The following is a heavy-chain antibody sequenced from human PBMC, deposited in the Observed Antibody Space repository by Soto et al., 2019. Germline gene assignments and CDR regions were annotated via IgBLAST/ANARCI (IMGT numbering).Heavy chain of an antibody. V-gene: IGHV2-5*02. CDR2: IYWDDTK. J-gene: IGHJ4*02. Sequence: QITLKESGPTLVKPTQTLTLTCTFSGFSLTTDRVGVGWIRQPPGEALEWLAVIYWDDTKTYRPSLESRLTITEDTSKNQVALTMTNIDSGDPATYYCAHAYGGRSLYWGQGTLVTVSS. CDR1: GFSLTTDRVG. D-gene: IGHD1-26*01. CDR3: AHAYGGRSLY.